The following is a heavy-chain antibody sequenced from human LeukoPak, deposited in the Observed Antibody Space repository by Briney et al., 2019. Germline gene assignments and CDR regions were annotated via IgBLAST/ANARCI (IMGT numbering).Heavy chain of an antibody. Sequence: ASVKVSCKASGYTFTGYYMHWVRQAPGQGLEWMGWINPNSGGTNYAQKFQGRVTMTRDTSISTAYMELSRLRSDDTAVYYCARVRYYYDSSGCLVYWGQGTLVTVSS. V-gene: IGHV1-2*02. D-gene: IGHD3-22*01. CDR2: INPNSGGT. CDR3: ARVRYYYDSSGCLVY. CDR1: GYTFTGYY. J-gene: IGHJ4*02.